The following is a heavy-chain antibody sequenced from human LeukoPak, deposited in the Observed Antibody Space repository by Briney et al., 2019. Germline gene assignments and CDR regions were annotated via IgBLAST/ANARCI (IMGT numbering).Heavy chain of an antibody. CDR2: INPNSGGT. Sequence: ASVKVSCKASGYTFTGYYMHWVRQAPGQGLEWMGWINPNSGGTNYAQKFQGRVTMTRDTSISTAYMELSRLRSDDTAVYYCAREPIVVVPAATGDYWGQGTLVTVSS. J-gene: IGHJ4*02. V-gene: IGHV1-2*02. CDR1: GYTFTGYY. D-gene: IGHD2-2*01. CDR3: AREPIVVVPAATGDY.